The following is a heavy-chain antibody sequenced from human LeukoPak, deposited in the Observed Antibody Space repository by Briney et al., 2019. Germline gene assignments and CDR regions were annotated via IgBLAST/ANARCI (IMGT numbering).Heavy chain of an antibody. CDR2: ISYDGSNK. Sequence: GRSLRLSCAASGFTFSSYAMHWVRQAPGKGLEWVAVISYDGSNKYYADSVKGRFTISRDNSKNTLYLQMNSLRAEDTAVYYCARDGFSYSSGRYGNVNWGQGTLVTVSS. V-gene: IGHV3-30*04. D-gene: IGHD6-19*01. CDR1: GFTFSSYA. CDR3: ARDGFSYSSGRYGNVN. J-gene: IGHJ4*02.